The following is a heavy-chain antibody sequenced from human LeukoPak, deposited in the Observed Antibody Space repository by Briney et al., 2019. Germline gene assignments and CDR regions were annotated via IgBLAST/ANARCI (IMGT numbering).Heavy chain of an antibody. CDR3: ARVGGPYYDYVWYFDY. CDR2: INQDGSER. CDR1: GFTFVSHW. Sequence: GGSLRLSCVASGFTFVSHWMTWVRQAPGKGLEWVANINQDGSERYYVDSVKGRFTISRDNAKNSLYLQMNSLRAEDAAVYYCARVGGPYYDYVWYFDYWGQGTLVTVSS. J-gene: IGHJ4*02. V-gene: IGHV3-7*01. D-gene: IGHD3-16*01.